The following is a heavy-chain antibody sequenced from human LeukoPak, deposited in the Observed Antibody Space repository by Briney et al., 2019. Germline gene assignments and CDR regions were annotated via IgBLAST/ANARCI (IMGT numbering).Heavy chain of an antibody. V-gene: IGHV3-13*01. CDR2: IGTAGDT. CDR3: ARSSGTGRGFDY. D-gene: IGHD6-19*01. Sequence: PGGSVRFSCAASGFTFSSYDMQWVGHGKGKGLEGVSAIGTAGDTYYPGSVKGRFTISRENAKDSLYLQMNRLRAGDTAVYYCARSSGTGRGFDYWGQGTLVTVSS. J-gene: IGHJ4*02. CDR1: GFTFSSYD.